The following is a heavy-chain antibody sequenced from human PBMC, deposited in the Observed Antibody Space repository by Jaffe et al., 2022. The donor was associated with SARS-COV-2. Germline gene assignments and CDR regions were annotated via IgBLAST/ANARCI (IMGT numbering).Heavy chain of an antibody. D-gene: IGHD3-10*01. V-gene: IGHV7-4-1*01. J-gene: IGHJ3*01. CDR3: ARDIGPGSHTDAFDF. CDR2: INTNTGKP. CDR1: GYTFSKYA. Sequence: QVHLVQSGSELKKPGASVKVSCKASGYTFSKYAMNWLRQAPGQGLEWMGWINTNTGKPMYAQGFTGRFVFSLDTSVSTSYLQISSLKAEDTAVYYCARDIGPGSHTDAFDFWGQGTLVTVSS.